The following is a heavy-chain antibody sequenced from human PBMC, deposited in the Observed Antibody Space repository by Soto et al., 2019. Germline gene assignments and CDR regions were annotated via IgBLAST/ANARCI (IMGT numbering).Heavy chain of an antibody. CDR1: GFTFSSYA. Sequence: GGSLRLSCAASGFTFSSYAMHWVRQAPGKGLEWVAVISYDGSNKYYADSVKGRFTISRDNSKNTLYLQMNSLRAEDTAAYYCARDYSSSWYDYYYYYGMDVWGQGTTVTVSS. J-gene: IGHJ6*02. CDR2: ISYDGSNK. D-gene: IGHD6-13*01. V-gene: IGHV3-30-3*01. CDR3: ARDYSSSWYDYYYYYGMDV.